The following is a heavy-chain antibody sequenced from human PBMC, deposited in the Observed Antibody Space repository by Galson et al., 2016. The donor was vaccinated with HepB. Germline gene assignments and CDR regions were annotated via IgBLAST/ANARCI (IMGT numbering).Heavy chain of an antibody. CDR2: ISGSGSNT. V-gene: IGHV3-23*01. Sequence: LRLSCAASGFTFSNYAINWVRQAPGKGLEWVSGISGSGSNTYYANSVKGRFTISRDNSKNTLYLQMNSLRADDTALYYCAKLRFSGNYPRALDIWGRGTMVTVSS. D-gene: IGHD1-26*01. CDR3: AKLRFSGNYPRALDI. J-gene: IGHJ3*02. CDR1: GFTFSNYA.